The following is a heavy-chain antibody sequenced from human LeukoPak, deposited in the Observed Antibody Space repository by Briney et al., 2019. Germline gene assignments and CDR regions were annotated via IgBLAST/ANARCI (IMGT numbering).Heavy chain of an antibody. CDR2: IWYDGSDK. Sequence: GGSLRLSCAASGFTFSSYGMHWVRQAPGKGLEWVTFIWYDGSDKYYADSVKGRFTISRDNSKNTLYLQMNSLRAEDTAVYYCARGRRICSSTSCHTDAFDIWGQGTMVTVSS. CDR3: ARGRRICSSTSCHTDAFDI. V-gene: IGHV3-33*01. J-gene: IGHJ3*02. D-gene: IGHD2-2*01. CDR1: GFTFSSYG.